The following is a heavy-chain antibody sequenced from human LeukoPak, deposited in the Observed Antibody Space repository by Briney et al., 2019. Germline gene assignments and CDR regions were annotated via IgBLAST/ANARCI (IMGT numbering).Heavy chain of an antibody. V-gene: IGHV6-1*01. CDR2: TYYRSKWYN. CDR3: ARTRGYFDQ. J-gene: IGHJ4*02. CDR1: GDSVSSNIAA. D-gene: IGHD3-10*01. Sequence: SHPLSLICAIPGDSVSSNIAAWTWITQSPSRGLEWLGRTYYRSKWYNDYAVSVKSRITINPDTSKNQFSLQLNSVTPEDTAVYYCARTRGYFDQWGQGTLVTVSS.